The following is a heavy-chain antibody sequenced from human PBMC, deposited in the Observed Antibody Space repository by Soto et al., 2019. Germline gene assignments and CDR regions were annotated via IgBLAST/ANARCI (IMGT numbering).Heavy chain of an antibody. V-gene: IGHV4-39*01. J-gene: IGHJ5*01. D-gene: IGHD3-10*01. CDR2: LYYNENT. Sequence: PSETLSLTCSVSGASINNCAYYWCWIRQPPGKGLESMGTLYYNENTYYNPSLRSRVAISVDTAKNQFSLNLRSVTAAQTAVYFCARRERYYGSPGWFDPWGQGTLVTVSS. CDR1: GASINNCAYY. CDR3: ARRERYYGSPGWFDP.